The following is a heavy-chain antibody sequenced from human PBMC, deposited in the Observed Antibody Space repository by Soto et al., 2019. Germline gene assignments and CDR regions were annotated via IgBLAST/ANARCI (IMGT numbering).Heavy chain of an antibody. CDR2: IYPGDSET. V-gene: IGHV5-51*03. CDR3: ARLGFPGAIYCDS. D-gene: IGHD2-15*01. CDR1: GYNFTTFW. Sequence: GESLKISCKGSGYNFTTFWIGWVRQMPGKGLEWMGIIYPGDSETKYSPDFEGQVTLSADRSTNTAYLQWRSLRASDTAMYYCARLGFPGAIYCDSWGLGTLVTVSS. J-gene: IGHJ4*02.